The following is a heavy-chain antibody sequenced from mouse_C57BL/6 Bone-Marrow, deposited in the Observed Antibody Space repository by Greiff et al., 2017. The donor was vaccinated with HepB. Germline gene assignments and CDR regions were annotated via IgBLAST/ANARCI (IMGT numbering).Heavy chain of an antibody. CDR1: GYTFTSYT. Sequence: QVQLKQSGAELARPGASVKMSCKASGYTFTSYTMHWVKQRPGQGLEWIGYINPSSGYTKYNQKFKDKATLTADKSSSTAYRQLSSLTSEDSAVYYGARDYYGSRHGYFDVWGTGTTVTVSS. D-gene: IGHD1-1*01. J-gene: IGHJ1*03. CDR2: INPSSGYT. CDR3: ARDYYGSRHGYFDV. V-gene: IGHV1-4*01.